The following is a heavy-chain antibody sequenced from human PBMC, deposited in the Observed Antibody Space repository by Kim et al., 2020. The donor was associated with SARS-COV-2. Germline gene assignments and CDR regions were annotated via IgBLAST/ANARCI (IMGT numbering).Heavy chain of an antibody. D-gene: IGHD5-12*01. Sequence: SETLSLTCTVSGGSISSGGYYWSWIRQHPGKGLEWIGYIYYSGSTYYNPSLKSRVTISVDTSKNQFSLKLSSVTAADTAVYYCAAQWGVATLDDYWGQGTLVTVSS. CDR1: GGSISSGGYY. J-gene: IGHJ4*02. V-gene: IGHV4-31*03. CDR2: IYYSGST. CDR3: AAQWGVATLDDY.